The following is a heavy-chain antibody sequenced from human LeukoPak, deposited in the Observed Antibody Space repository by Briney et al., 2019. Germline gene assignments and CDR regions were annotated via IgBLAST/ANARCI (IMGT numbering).Heavy chain of an antibody. J-gene: IGHJ4*02. Sequence: GGSLRLSCSASGFTFSSYAMHWDRQAPGKGLEYVSAISSNGGSTYYADSVKGRFTISRDNSKNTLYLQMSSLRAEDTAVYYCVKDRGITMVRGVLDYWGQGTLVTASS. V-gene: IGHV3-64D*06. CDR2: ISSNGGST. D-gene: IGHD3-10*01. CDR3: VKDRGITMVRGVLDY. CDR1: GFTFSSYA.